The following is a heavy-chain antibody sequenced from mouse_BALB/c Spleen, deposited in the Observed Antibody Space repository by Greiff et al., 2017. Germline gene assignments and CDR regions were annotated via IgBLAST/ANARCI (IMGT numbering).Heavy chain of an antibody. CDR2: IWSGGST. Sequence: QVQLQQSGPGLVQPSQSLSITCTVSGFSLTSYGVHWVRQSPGKGLEWLGVIWSGGSTDYNAAFISRLSISKDNSKSHVFFKMNSLQANDTAIYYCARGEDGAYWGQGTLVTVSA. V-gene: IGHV2-2*02. J-gene: IGHJ3*01. CDR3: ARGEDGAY. D-gene: IGHD2-3*01. CDR1: GFSLTSYG.